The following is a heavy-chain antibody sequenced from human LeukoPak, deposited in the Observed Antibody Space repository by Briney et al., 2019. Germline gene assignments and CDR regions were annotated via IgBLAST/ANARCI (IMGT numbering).Heavy chain of an antibody. V-gene: IGHV1-69*13. CDR3: ARESGSWDYYFDY. J-gene: IGHJ4*02. D-gene: IGHD6-13*01. CDR2: IIPIFGTA. Sequence: SVKVSCKASGGTFSSYAISWVRQAPGQGLEWMGGIIPIFGTANYAQKSQGRVTVTADESTSTAYMELSSLRSEDTAVYYCARESGSWDYYFDYWGQGTLVTVSS. CDR1: GGTFSSYA.